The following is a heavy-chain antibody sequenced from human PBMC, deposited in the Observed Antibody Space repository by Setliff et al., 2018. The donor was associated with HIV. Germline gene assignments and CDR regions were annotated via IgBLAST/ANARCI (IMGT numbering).Heavy chain of an antibody. CDR3: ARVGWDYYDSSGVGEFDY. J-gene: IGHJ4*02. Sequence: SETLSLTCTVSGSSISSGYYWGWIRQPPGKGLEWIGSIYYSGRTYYNPSLKSRVTISVDTSKNQFSLKLSSVTAADTAVYYCARVGWDYYDSSGVGEFDYWGQGTLVTVSS. V-gene: IGHV4-38-2*02. D-gene: IGHD3-22*01. CDR2: IYYSGRT. CDR1: GSSISSGYY.